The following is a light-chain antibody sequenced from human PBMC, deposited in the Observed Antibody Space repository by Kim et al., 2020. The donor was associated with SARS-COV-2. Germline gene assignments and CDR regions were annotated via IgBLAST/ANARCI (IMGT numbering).Light chain of an antibody. CDR2: QDA. Sequence: SYELTQPPSVSVSPGHTATITCSGDNLANKYVCWYHQKAGQSPVLVMHQDARRPAGIPERFSGSNSGTTATLTISETQALDEGDYYCQAWDNNIVVFGGG. V-gene: IGLV3-1*01. CDR3: QAWDNNIVV. J-gene: IGLJ2*01. CDR1: NLANKY.